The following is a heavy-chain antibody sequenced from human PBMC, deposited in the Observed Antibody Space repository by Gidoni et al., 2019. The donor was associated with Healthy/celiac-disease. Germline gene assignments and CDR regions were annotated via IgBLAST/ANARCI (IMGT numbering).Heavy chain of an antibody. CDR1: GGSFSGDY. V-gene: IGHV4-34*01. Sequence: QVQLQQWGAGLLKPSETLSLTCDVYGGSFSGDYWSWIRQPPGKGLEWMGEINNSGRTNYNPSLKSRVTISVDTSKNQFSLKLSSVTAADTAVYYCARKAMVRGVTNWFDPWGQGTLVTVSS. D-gene: IGHD3-10*01. J-gene: IGHJ5*02. CDR2: INNSGRT. CDR3: ARKAMVRGVTNWFDP.